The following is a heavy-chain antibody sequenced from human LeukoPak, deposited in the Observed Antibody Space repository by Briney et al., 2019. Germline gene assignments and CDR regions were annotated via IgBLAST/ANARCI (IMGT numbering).Heavy chain of an antibody. Sequence: GGSLRLSCAASGFTFSSYGMHWVRQAPGKGLEWVAVISYDGSNKYYADSVKGRFTISRDNSQNTLYLQMNSLRAEDTAVYYCAKDRPLYSSGWLFDYWGQGTLVTVSS. CDR3: AKDRPLYSSGWLFDY. CDR2: ISYDGSNK. V-gene: IGHV3-30*18. J-gene: IGHJ4*02. CDR1: GFTFSSYG. D-gene: IGHD6-19*01.